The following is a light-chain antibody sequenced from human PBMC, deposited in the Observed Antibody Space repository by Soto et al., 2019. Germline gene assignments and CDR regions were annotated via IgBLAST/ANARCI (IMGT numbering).Light chain of an antibody. V-gene: IGLV1-44*01. J-gene: IGLJ3*02. CDR2: CND. CDR3: AAWYDSLNGWV. CDR1: SSNIGTNT. Sequence: QSVLTQPPSASGTPGQRVPISCSGSSSNIGTNTVNWYQQLPGTAPKLLIYCNDQRPSGVPDRFSGSKSGTSASLAISGLQSEDEADYYCAAWYDSLNGWVFGGGTKVTVL.